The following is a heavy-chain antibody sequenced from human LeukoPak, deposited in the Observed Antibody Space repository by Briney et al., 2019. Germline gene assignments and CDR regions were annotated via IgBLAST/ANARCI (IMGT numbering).Heavy chain of an antibody. D-gene: IGHD1-1*01. CDR3: ARGCGRSRYYSDY. Sequence: PPGGSLRLSCAASGFTFSSYGMHWVRQAPGKGLEWLAIIWNDGSTERYADSVKGRFTISRDNSKNQVYLEVNSLRAEDTAVYYCARGCGRSRYYSDYWGQGTLVTVSS. CDR1: GFTFSSYG. J-gene: IGHJ4*02. CDR2: IWNDGSTE. V-gene: IGHV3-33*01.